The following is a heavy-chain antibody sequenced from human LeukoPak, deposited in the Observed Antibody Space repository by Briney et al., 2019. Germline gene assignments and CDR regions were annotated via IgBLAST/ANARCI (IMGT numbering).Heavy chain of an antibody. D-gene: IGHD3-22*01. CDR1: GYTFTSYG. CDR3: ARDRGGYDSSGYLPFGWYFDL. CDR2: ISAYNGNT. V-gene: IGHV1-18*01. J-gene: IGHJ2*01. Sequence: ASVKVSCKASGYTFTSYGISWVRQAPGQGLEWMGWISAYNGNTNYAQKLQGRVTITADESTSTAYMELSSLRSEDTAVYYCARDRGGYDSSGYLPFGWYFDLWGRGTLVTVSS.